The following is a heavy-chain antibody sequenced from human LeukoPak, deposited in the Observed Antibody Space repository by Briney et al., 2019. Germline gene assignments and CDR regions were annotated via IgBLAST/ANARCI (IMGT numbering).Heavy chain of an antibody. CDR3: ACARGCSGGSCYSL. Sequence: GESLKIPCKGPGYRFTSYRIGRVRQMPGKGLEWIGLIYPGESDTRYSPPFQGQVTISDDKYISTAYLQRSSLKASDTAMYYCACARGCSGGSCYSLWGQGTLVTVSS. D-gene: IGHD2-15*01. CDR2: IYPGESDT. CDR1: GYRFTSYR. J-gene: IGHJ4*02. V-gene: IGHV5-51*01.